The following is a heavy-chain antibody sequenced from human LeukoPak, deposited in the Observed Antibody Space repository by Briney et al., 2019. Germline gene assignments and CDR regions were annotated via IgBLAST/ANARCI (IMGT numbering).Heavy chain of an antibody. V-gene: IGHV4-59*01. J-gene: IGHJ3*02. Sequence: SETLSLTCTDSGGSISSYYWSWIRQPPGKGLEWIGYIYYSGSTNYNPSLKSRVAISVDTSKNQFSLKLSSVTAADTAVYYCARDLLGAFDIWGQGTMVTVSS. CDR1: GGSISSYY. CDR3: ARDLLGAFDI. CDR2: IYYSGST.